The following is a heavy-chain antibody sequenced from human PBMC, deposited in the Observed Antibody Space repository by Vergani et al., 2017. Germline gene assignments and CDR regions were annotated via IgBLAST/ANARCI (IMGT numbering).Heavy chain of an antibody. CDR2: LRSQANSYAT. V-gene: IGHV3-73*01. J-gene: IGHJ4*02. D-gene: IGHD3-22*01. CDR3: TRQVVYDSSGYRDY. Sequence: EVQLVESGGGLVQPGGSLKLSCAASGFTLSGSAMHCVRQASRKGLEWVGRLRSQANSYATAYAASVKGRFTISRDDSKNTAYLQMNSLKTEDTAVYYCTRQVVYDSSGYRDYWGQGTLVTVSS. CDR1: GFTLSGSA.